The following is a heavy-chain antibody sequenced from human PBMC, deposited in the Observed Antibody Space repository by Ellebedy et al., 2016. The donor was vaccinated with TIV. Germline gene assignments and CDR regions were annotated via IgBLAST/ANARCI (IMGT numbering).Heavy chain of an antibody. CDR2: IDLLASTS. CDR1: GYTFANYW. Sequence: PGGSLRLSCQASGYTFANYWIGWVRQMPGKGLEWMGKIDLLASTSDYSPSFQGHVTLSADRSINTAYLQWSSLKASDSAMYYCARHALGISGWWYFDLWGRGTLVTVSS. CDR3: ARHALGISGWWYFDL. D-gene: IGHD6-19*01. V-gene: IGHV5-10-1*01. J-gene: IGHJ2*01.